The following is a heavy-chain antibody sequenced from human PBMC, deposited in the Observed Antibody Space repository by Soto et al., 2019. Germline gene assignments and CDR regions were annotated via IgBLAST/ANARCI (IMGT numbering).Heavy chain of an antibody. CDR3: PRSPGGYSTA. V-gene: IGHV3-74*01. J-gene: IGHJ3*01. CDR1: GFSFSSYW. CDR2: INTDGSST. D-gene: IGHD2-8*02. Sequence: EVQLVESGGGLVQPGGSLRLSCADSGFSFSSYWMHWVRQGPGKGLVWVSRINTDGSSTNYADSVKGRFTISRDNAKNTGYRQMKSLGAEEMAVYSGPRSPGGYSTAWGQGTRVTISS.